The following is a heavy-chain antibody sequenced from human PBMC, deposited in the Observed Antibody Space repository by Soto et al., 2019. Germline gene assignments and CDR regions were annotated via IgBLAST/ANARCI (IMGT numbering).Heavy chain of an antibody. CDR2: VDSSGRNT. D-gene: IGHD2-8*01. J-gene: IGHJ4*02. CDR1: GFTFSCHS. Sequence: GGSRSLSGTASGFTFSCHSMILVRQAPGKGLEWVSTVDSSGRNTHYADSVQGRFTISRDNSRNTLDLQMNSLRADDTALYYCVSWVSAHFDYWGQGTLVTGSS. CDR3: VSWVSAHFDY. V-gene: IGHV3-23*05.